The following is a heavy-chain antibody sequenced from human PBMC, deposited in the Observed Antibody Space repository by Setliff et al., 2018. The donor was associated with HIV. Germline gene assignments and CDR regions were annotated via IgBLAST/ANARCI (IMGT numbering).Heavy chain of an antibody. CDR3: AKDGLVGAAGRFDY. D-gene: IGHD6-13*01. Sequence: PGGSLRLSCAASGFSFSTYGMHWVRQAPGKGLEWVALIWYDESLNYYADSVKGRFTISRDNSKKTLFLQMNSLRAEDTGVYYCAKDGLVGAAGRFDYWGQGTLVTVSS. V-gene: IGHV3-33*06. J-gene: IGHJ4*02. CDR1: GFSFSTYG. CDR2: IWYDESLN.